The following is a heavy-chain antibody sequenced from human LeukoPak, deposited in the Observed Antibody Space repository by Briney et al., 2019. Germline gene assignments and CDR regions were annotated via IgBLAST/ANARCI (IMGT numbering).Heavy chain of an antibody. J-gene: IGHJ5*02. CDR3: ARGITVTTGWFDP. CDR1: GGSISSYY. Sequence: PSETLSLTCTVSGGSISSYYWSWIRQPPGKGLEWIGYIYYSGSTNYSPSLKSRVTISVDTSKNQFSLKLSSVTAADTAVYYCARGITVTTGWFDPWGQGTLVTVSS. D-gene: IGHD4-17*01. V-gene: IGHV4-59*01. CDR2: IYYSGST.